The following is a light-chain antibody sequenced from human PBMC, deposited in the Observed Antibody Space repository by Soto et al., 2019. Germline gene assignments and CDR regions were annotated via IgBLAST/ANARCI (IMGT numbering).Light chain of an antibody. CDR2: GAS. J-gene: IGKJ5*01. CDR3: QQRSSWPPT. V-gene: IGKV3-11*01. Sequence: EIVLTQSPGTLSLSPGERATLSCRASQSVSSRLAWYQQKPGQAPSLLIYGASNRATGVPARFSGSGSGTDFTLTISSLEPEDFAVYYCQQRSSWPPTFGQGTRLRL. CDR1: QSVSSR.